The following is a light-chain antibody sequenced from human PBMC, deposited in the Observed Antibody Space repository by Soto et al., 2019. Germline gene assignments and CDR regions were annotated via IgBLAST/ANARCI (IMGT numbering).Light chain of an antibody. CDR3: QQFNSYPIT. Sequence: QLTQSSSFVSASVGDRVTITCWASQDISSHLAWYQQKPGKVPRLLISAASTLQSGVPSRFSGSGAGTEFSLTISGLQPEDFATYYCQQFNSYPITFGQGTRLEIK. V-gene: IGKV1-9*01. J-gene: IGKJ5*01. CDR2: AAS. CDR1: QDISSH.